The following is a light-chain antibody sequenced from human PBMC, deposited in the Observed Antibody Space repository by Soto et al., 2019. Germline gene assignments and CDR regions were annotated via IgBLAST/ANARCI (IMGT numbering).Light chain of an antibody. CDR1: SGHSSYA. V-gene: IGLV4-69*01. CDR2: LDSDGSH. J-gene: IGLJ2*01. Sequence: QLVLTQSPSASASLGASVKLTCTLSSGHSSYAIAWHQQQPEKGPRYLMKLDSDGSHTKGDAIPDRFSGSSSGAERYLTISRLQSEDVADYYCQTWGTGIHVVFGGGTKLTVL. CDR3: QTWGTGIHVV.